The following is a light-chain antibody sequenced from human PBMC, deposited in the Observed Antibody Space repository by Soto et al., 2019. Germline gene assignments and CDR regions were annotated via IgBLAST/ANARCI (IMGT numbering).Light chain of an antibody. J-gene: IGKJ5*01. V-gene: IGKV3-15*01. CDR1: QSISSS. CDR3: KQYKEWPPFT. CDR2: GAS. Sequence: EIVMTQSPATLSMSPGERVTLSCRASQSISSSLAWYQQKRGQAPRLLILGASTRATGIPARFSGSGSGTEFTLSISSLQSEDFAVYYCKQYKEWPPFTFGQGTRLEIK.